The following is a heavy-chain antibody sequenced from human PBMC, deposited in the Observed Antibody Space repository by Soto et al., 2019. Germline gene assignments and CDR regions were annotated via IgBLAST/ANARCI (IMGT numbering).Heavy chain of an antibody. CDR2: IYYSGGT. CDR3: ARGGSAWSYFDC. J-gene: IGHJ4*02. CDR1: GGSISTYY. Sequence: TADTLSLTCTVSGGSISTYYWSWIRQPPGKGLEWIGYIYYSGGTNYNPSLKSRITISVDTSKNQFSLNLSSVTAADTAVYYCARGGSAWSYFDCWGQGTLVTVSS. V-gene: IGHV4-59*01. D-gene: IGHD6-19*01.